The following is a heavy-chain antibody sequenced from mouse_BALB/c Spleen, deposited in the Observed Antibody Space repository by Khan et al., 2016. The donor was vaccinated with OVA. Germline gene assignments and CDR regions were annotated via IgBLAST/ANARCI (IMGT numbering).Heavy chain of an antibody. D-gene: IGHD1-1*01. CDR3: ARAFLLRHSEV. Sequence: QVQLKQSGPGLVAPSQSLSITCTVSGFSLTTYGVSWVRQPPGKGLEWLGVIWGAGRQIYNSVLLSSLTITKVTSKSQVFFKLNSLQTDDTATYYGARAFLLRHSEVWGAGTTVTVSS. J-gene: IGHJ1*01. CDR2: IWGAGRQ. CDR1: GFSLTTYG. V-gene: IGHV2-3*01.